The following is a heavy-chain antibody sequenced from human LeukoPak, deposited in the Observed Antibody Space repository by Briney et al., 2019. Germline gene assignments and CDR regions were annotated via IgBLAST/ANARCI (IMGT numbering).Heavy chain of an antibody. CDR2: IRQDGSDK. CDR3: ARGTMFPYYFDY. D-gene: IGHD3-10*02. CDR1: GFIFSDYW. Sequence: GGSLRLSCAASGFIFSDYWMTWVRQAPGKGLEWEANIRQDGSDKYYVDSVKGRFTISRDNAKNSLFLQMNSLRAEDTAVYYCARGTMFPYYFDYWGQGTLVTVSS. V-gene: IGHV3-7*01. J-gene: IGHJ4*02.